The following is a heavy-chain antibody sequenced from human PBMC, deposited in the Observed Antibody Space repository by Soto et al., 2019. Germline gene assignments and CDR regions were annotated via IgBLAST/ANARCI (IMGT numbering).Heavy chain of an antibody. CDR3: ARDTVLRFLEWLLYFDY. J-gene: IGHJ4*02. CDR2: IIPIFGTA. Sequence: SVKVSCKASGGTFSSYAISWVRQAPGQGLEWMGGIIPIFGTANYAQKLQGRVTMTTDTSTSTAYMELRSLRSDDTAVYYCARDTVLRFLEWLLYFDYWGQGTLVTVSS. V-gene: IGHV1-69*05. CDR1: GGTFSSYA. D-gene: IGHD3-3*01.